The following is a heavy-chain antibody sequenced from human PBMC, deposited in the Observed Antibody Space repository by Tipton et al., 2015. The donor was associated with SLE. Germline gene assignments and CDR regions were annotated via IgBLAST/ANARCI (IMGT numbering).Heavy chain of an antibody. D-gene: IGHD5-12*01. CDR1: GGSISSYY. Sequence: TLSLTCTVSGGSISSYYWSWIRQPPGKGLEWIGYIYYSGSTNYNPSLKSRVTISVDTSKNQFSLKLSSATAADTAVYYCARRHYSGPFDSWGQGTLVTVSS. CDR3: ARRHYSGPFDS. CDR2: IYYSGST. V-gene: IGHV4-59*01. J-gene: IGHJ4*02.